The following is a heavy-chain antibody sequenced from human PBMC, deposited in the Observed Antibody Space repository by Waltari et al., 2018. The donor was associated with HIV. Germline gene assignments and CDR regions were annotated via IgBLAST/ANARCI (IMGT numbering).Heavy chain of an antibody. V-gene: IGHV3-53*05. D-gene: IGHD3-16*01. CDR2: IYMDDTT. CDR3: VKGVRYYGP. Sequence: VETGGTVIRPGGSLRLSCSPLNFSVGNNFVTWLRLAPGRTLDWVSSIYMDDTTHYADSVKGRFAISRDKFRNTVHLLMNYLLFDDTATYFCVKGVRYYGPWGQGTPVTVSS. J-gene: IGHJ5*02. CDR1: NFSVGNNF.